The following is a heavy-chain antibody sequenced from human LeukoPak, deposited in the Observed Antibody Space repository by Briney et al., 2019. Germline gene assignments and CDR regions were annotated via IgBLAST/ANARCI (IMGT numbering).Heavy chain of an antibody. Sequence: KSGGSLRLSCAASGFTFSNAWMSWVRQAPGKGLEWVGHIKSKTDGGTTDYAAPVKGRFTISRDDSKNTLYLQMNSLKTEDTAVYYCTTGSRGIAARPGSDYWGQGTLVTVSS. D-gene: IGHD6-6*01. J-gene: IGHJ4*02. CDR2: IKSKTDGGTT. CDR1: GFTFSNAW. V-gene: IGHV3-15*01. CDR3: TTGSRGIAARPGSDY.